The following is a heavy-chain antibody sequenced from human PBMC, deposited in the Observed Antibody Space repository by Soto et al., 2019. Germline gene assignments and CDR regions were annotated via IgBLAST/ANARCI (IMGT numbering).Heavy chain of an antibody. CDR1: GGTFSSYA. J-gene: IGHJ6*02. Sequence: QVHLVQSGAEVKKPGSSVKVSCKASGGTFSSYAMSWVRQAPGQGLEWMGGIIPIFGKTNYAQKFQGRVTITADESTSTVYMELSSLRVEDTAVYCCARGPIGGNEKKYYYYGLDVWGQGTTVIVSS. D-gene: IGHD2-15*01. V-gene: IGHV1-69*01. CDR3: ARGPIGGNEKKYYYYGLDV. CDR2: IIPIFGKT.